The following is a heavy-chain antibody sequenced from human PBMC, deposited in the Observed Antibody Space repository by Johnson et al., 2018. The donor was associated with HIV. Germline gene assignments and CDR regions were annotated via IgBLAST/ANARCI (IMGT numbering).Heavy chain of an antibody. J-gene: IGHJ3*02. D-gene: IGHD3-10*01. V-gene: IGHV3-30-3*01. CDR3: ARSWAYYYALTDAFDI. CDR1: GFTFSNAW. CDR2: ILFDGGYT. Sequence: QVQLVESGGGVVQPGRSLRLSCAASGFTFSNAWMSWVRQAPGKGLEWVAVILFDGGYTHYAESVKGRFTISRDNSKNTLYLQMNSLRAEDTAVYYGARSWAYYYALTDAFDIWGQGTMVTVSS.